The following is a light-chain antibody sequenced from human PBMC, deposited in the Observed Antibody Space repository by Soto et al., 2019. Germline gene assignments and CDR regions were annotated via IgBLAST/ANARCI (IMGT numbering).Light chain of an antibody. V-gene: IGKV3-20*01. CDR3: QQYGSSLFT. J-gene: IGKJ3*01. Sequence: EIVLTQSPGTLSLSPGERATLSCRASQSVSSKYLAWYQQKPGQAPRVLIYGTSIRASGVPERVSGGWSGTDFTLTITILEPEDFAVYYCQQYGSSLFTFGPGTKVDFK. CDR2: GTS. CDR1: QSVSSKY.